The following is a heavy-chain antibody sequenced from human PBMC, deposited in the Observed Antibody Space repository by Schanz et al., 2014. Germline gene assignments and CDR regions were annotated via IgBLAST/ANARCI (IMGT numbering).Heavy chain of an antibody. CDR1: GFTFSGSG. CDR2: IRYDESYK. CDR3: APDHLGAKGGSY. V-gene: IGHV3-30*02. Sequence: QVQLVESGGGVVQPGGSLRLSCAASGFTFSGSGMHWVRQAPGKGLEWVAFIRYDESYKFYADSVEGRFTISRDNAKNTLHLQMNSLRVADTAMYYCAPDHLGAKGGSYWGQGTLVTVSS. D-gene: IGHD3-16*01. J-gene: IGHJ4*02.